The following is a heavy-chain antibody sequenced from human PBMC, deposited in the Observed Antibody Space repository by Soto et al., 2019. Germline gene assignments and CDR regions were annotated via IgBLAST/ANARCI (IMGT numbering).Heavy chain of an antibody. Sequence: GGSLRLSCAASGFTFSSYAMSWIRQAPGKGLEWVSAISGSGGSTYYADSVKSRFTISRDNSKNTLYLQMNSLRAEDTAVYYCAKWRGKRGYSYGGMDVWGQGTTVTVSS. CDR1: GFTFSSYA. CDR3: AKWRGKRGYSYGGMDV. D-gene: IGHD5-18*01. J-gene: IGHJ6*02. CDR2: ISGSGGST. V-gene: IGHV3-23*01.